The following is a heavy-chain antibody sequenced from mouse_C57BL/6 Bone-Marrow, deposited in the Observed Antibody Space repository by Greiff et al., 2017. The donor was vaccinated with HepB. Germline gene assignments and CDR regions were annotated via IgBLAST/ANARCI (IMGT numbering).Heavy chain of an antibody. CDR2: ISSGGSYT. Sequence: EVQLQESGGDLVKPGGSLKLSCAASGFTFSSYGMSWVRQTPDKRLEWVATISSGGSYTYYPDSVKGRFTISRDNARNTLYLQMSSLTSEDTAMYYCARQGQYSGPMDYWGQGTSVTVSS. V-gene: IGHV5-6*01. CDR1: GFTFSSYG. J-gene: IGHJ4*01. CDR3: ARQGQYSGPMDY. D-gene: IGHD5-1*01.